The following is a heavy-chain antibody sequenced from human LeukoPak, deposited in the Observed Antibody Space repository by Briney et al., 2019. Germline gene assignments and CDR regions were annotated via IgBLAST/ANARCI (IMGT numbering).Heavy chain of an antibody. CDR2: IKQDGSEK. D-gene: IGHD3-10*01. V-gene: IGHV3-7*01. J-gene: IGHJ4*02. Sequence: PGGSLRLSCAASGFTFSSYWISWVRQAPGKGLEWVANIKQDGSEKYYVDSVKGRFTISRDNAKNSLYLQMNSLRAEDTAVYYCARAKTYYYGSGIGYWGQRTLVTVSS. CDR3: ARAKTYYYGSGIGY. CDR1: GFTFSSYW.